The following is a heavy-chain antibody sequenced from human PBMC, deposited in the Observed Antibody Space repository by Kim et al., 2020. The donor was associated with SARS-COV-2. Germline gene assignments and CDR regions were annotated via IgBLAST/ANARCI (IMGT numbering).Heavy chain of an antibody. V-gene: IGHV3-7*03. CDR3: ARDQRSGIQLWSAPTYNWFDP. J-gene: IGHJ5*02. CDR2: IKQDGSEK. D-gene: IGHD5-18*01. Sequence: GGSLRLSCAASGFTFSSYWMSWVRQAPGKGLEWVANIKQDGSEKYYVDSVKGRFTISRDNAKNSLYLQMNSLRAEDTAVYYCARDQRSGIQLWSAPTYNWFDPWGQGTLVTVSS. CDR1: GFTFSSYW.